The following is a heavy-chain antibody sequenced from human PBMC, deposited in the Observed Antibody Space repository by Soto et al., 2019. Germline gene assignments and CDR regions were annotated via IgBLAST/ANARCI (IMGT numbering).Heavy chain of an antibody. CDR2: ISYDGSNK. J-gene: IGHJ4*02. D-gene: IGHD3-10*01. Sequence: QVQLVESGGGVVQPGRSLRLSCAASGFTFSSYGMHWVRQAPGKGLEWVAVISYDGSNKYYADSVKGRFTISRDNSKNTLFLQMNSLRAEDTAVYYCATGGHLGSGNYYNPYYFDYWGQGTLVTVSS. CDR1: GFTFSSYG. CDR3: ATGGHLGSGNYYNPYYFDY. V-gene: IGHV3-30*03.